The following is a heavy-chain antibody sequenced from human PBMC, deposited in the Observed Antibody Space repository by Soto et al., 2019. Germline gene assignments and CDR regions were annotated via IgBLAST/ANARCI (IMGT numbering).Heavy chain of an antibody. CDR2: IYYSGST. V-gene: IGHV4-30-4*01. J-gene: IGHJ6*03. CDR1: GGSISSGDYY. CDR3: ARDRPPLDCSGGSCYFYYYYMDV. Sequence: SETLSLTCTVSGGSISSGDYYWSWIRQPPGKGLEWIGYIYYSGSTYYNPSLKSRVTISVDTSKNQFSLKLSSVTAADTAVYYCARDRPPLDCSGGSCYFYYYYMDVWGKGTTVTVSS. D-gene: IGHD2-15*01.